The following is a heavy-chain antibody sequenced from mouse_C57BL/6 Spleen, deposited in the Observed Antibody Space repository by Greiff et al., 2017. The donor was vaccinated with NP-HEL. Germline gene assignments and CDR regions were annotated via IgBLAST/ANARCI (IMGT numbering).Heavy chain of an antibody. J-gene: IGHJ4*01. V-gene: IGHV1-26*01. D-gene: IGHD1-1*01. CDR2: INPNNGGT. CDR1: GYTFTDYY. Sequence: EVQLQQSGPELVKPGASVKISCKASGYTFTDYYMNWVKQSHGKSLEWIGDINPNNGGTSYNQKFKGKATLTVDKSSSTAYMELRSLTSEDSAVYYCARTITTVVGYAMDYWGQGTSVTVSS. CDR3: ARTITTVVGYAMDY.